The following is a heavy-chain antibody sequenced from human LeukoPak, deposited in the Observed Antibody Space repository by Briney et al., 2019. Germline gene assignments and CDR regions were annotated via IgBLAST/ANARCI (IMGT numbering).Heavy chain of an antibody. CDR2: IYYSGST. CDR3: AREPYNWNYDAFDI. CDR1: GGSISSSSYY. D-gene: IGHD1-7*01. Sequence: PSETLSLTCTVSGGSISSSSYYWGWIRQPPGKGLEWIGSIYYSGSTYYNPSLKSRVTISVDTSKNQFSLKLSSVTAADTAVYYCAREPYNWNYDAFDIWGQGTMVTVSS. V-gene: IGHV4-39*07. J-gene: IGHJ3*02.